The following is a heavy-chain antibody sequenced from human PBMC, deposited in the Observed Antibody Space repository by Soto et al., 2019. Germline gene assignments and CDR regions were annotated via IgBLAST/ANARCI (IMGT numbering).Heavy chain of an antibody. CDR3: ARGGYRPTGTREPYCGLDV. D-gene: IGHD1-1*01. CDR1: GFSVSSHY. V-gene: IGHV3-53*01. CDR2: IYSGGNT. Sequence: GGSLRLSCAASGFSVSSHYMGWVRQAPGKGLEWVSLIYSGGNTFYADSVKGRFTMSRDNSKNTLYLETNSLRADDTAVYYCARGGYRPTGTREPYCGLDVWGQGTTVTVSS. J-gene: IGHJ6*02.